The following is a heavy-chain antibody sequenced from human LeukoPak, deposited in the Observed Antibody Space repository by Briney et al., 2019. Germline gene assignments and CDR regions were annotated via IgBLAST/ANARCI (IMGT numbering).Heavy chain of an antibody. J-gene: IGHJ4*02. CDR2: ISGSGGST. Sequence: GGSLRLSCAASGFTFSSYAMSWVRQAPGKGLEWVPAISGSGGSTYYADSVKGRFTISRDNSKNTLYLQMNSLRAEDTAVYYCAKDPSYYYDSSASPFDYWGQGTLVTVSS. D-gene: IGHD3-22*01. CDR3: AKDPSYYYDSSASPFDY. V-gene: IGHV3-23*01. CDR1: GFTFSSYA.